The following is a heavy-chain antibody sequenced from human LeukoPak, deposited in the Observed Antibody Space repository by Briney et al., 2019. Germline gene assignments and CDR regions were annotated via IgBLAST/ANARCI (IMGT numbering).Heavy chain of an antibody. D-gene: IGHD1-26*01. V-gene: IGHV1-2*02. CDR1: GYTFTGYY. J-gene: IGHJ4*02. CDR2: INPNSGGT. Sequence: ASVKVSCKASGYTFTGYYMHWVRQAPGQGLEWMGWINPNSGGTNYAQKFQGRVTMTSDTSISTAYMELSRLRSDDTAVYYCARDFMVGATSAYYFDYWGQGTLVTVSS. CDR3: ARDFMVGATSAYYFDY.